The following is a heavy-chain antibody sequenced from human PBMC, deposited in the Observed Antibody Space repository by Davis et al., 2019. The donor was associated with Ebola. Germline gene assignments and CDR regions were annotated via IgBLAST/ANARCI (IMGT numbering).Heavy chain of an antibody. J-gene: IGHJ4*02. CDR2: INRSGRT. D-gene: IGHD6-13*01. CDR3: ERGRAAAGQHYFDY. CDR1: GGSFRGYY. V-gene: IGHV4-34*01. Sequence: PSETLSLTCAVSGGSFRGYYWSWLRHPPAKEMEWIGEINRSGRTNYNPSLKSVVTISVDTSKNQFSLKLSSVTAADTAVYYCERGRAAAGQHYFDYWGQGTLVTVSS.